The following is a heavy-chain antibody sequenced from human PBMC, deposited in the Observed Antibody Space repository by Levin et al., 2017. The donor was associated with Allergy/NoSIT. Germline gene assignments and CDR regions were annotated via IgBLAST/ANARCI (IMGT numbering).Heavy chain of an antibody. D-gene: IGHD3-16*02. Sequence: PSETLSLTCTVSGGSISSYYWSWIRQPPGKGLEWIGYIYYSGSTNYNPSLKSRVTISVDTSKNQFSLKLSSVTAADTAVYYCAGSTLWGSDRPVDYWGQGTLVTVSS. V-gene: IGHV4-59*01. J-gene: IGHJ4*02. CDR3: AGSTLWGSDRPVDY. CDR1: GGSISSYY. CDR2: IYYSGST.